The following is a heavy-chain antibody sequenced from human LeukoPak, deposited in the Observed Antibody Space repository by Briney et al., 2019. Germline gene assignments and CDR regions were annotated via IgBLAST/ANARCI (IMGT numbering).Heavy chain of an antibody. Sequence: GGSLRLSCEASGFTFDNYAMSWVRQAPGKGLEWVSSISGTGGSTNDADSVKGRFTISRDNSKNTLYLQMNSLRGEDTAVYYCAKGSYAPTFYYYAMDVWGQGTTVTVS. J-gene: IGHJ6*02. CDR3: AKGSYAPTFYYYAMDV. CDR2: ISGTGGST. V-gene: IGHV3-23*01. D-gene: IGHD4-17*01. CDR1: GFTFDNYA.